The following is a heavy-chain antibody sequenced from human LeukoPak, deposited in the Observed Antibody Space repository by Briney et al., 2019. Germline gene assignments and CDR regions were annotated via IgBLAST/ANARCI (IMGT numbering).Heavy chain of an antibody. Sequence: ASVKVSCKASGYTFTSYDINWVRQATGQGLEWMGWMNPNSGNTGYAQKFQGRVTMTRNTSISTAYMELNSLRSEDTAVYYCARGDSSSWYAGLGYVDHWGQGSQVTVSS. CDR2: MNPNSGNT. CDR3: ARGDSSSWYAGLGYVDH. CDR1: GYTFTSYD. V-gene: IGHV1-8*01. D-gene: IGHD6-13*01. J-gene: IGHJ5*02.